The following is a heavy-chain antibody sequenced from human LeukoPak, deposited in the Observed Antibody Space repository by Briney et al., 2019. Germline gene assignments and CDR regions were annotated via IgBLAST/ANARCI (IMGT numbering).Heavy chain of an antibody. CDR3: ATDYTNYEWNFDL. D-gene: IGHD4-11*01. V-gene: IGHV4-30-2*01. CDR1: GDSISGGNYY. CDR2: IYHGGDA. Sequence: SETLSLTCAVSGDSISGGNYYWSWLRQPPGKGLEWIGYIYHGGDAYYNPSLKSRVTLSVDRPNNQFSLKLDSVTAADTAVYYCATDYTNYEWNFDLWGRGTLVTVSS. J-gene: IGHJ2*01.